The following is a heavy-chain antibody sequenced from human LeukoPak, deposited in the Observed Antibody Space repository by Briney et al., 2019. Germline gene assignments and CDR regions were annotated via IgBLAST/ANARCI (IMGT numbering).Heavy chain of an antibody. CDR1: EFTFSSYD. J-gene: IGHJ5*02. D-gene: IGHD6-13*01. CDR2: ISRSGYT. V-gene: IGHV3-21*05. Sequence: PGGSLRLSCAGSEFTFSSYDMEWVRQAPGKGLEWVAYISRSGYTKYADSVEGRFTISRDDPKSSLYLQMNNLRVEDTAVYYCARREAAPRTWWFRPWGQGTLVTVSS. CDR3: ARREAAPRTWWFRP.